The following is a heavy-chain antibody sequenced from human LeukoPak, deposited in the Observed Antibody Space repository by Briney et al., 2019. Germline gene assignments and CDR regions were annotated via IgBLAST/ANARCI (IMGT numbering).Heavy chain of an antibody. CDR1: GGSISSYY. CDR2: IYYGGST. Sequence: SETLSLTCTVSGGSISSYYWSWIRQPPGKGLEWIGYIYYGGSTNYNPSLKSRVTISVDTSKNQFSLKLSSVTAADTAVYYCARDGAYYGSGSYYNFRLGAFDIWGQGTMVTVSS. CDR3: ARDGAYYGSGSYYNFRLGAFDI. V-gene: IGHV4-59*01. D-gene: IGHD3-10*01. J-gene: IGHJ3*02.